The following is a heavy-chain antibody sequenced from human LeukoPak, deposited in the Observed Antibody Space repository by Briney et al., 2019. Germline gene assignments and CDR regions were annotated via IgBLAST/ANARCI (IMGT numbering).Heavy chain of an antibody. J-gene: IGHJ5*02. Sequence: ASVKVSCKASGYTFTGYYMHWVRQTPEQGLEWMGRINPNSGGTNYAQKFQGRGTMTRDTAISTAYMELSRVRSDDTAVYYCARGASGVYTVTTSWFDPWGQGTLVTVSS. CDR3: ARGASGVYTVTTSWFDP. V-gene: IGHV1-2*06. D-gene: IGHD4-17*01. CDR1: GYTFTGYY. CDR2: INPNSGGT.